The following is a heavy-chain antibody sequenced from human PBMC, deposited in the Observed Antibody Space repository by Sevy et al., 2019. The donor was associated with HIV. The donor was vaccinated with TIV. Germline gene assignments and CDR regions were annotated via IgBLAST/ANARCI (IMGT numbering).Heavy chain of an antibody. CDR1: GFSLSDYT. D-gene: IGHD6-13*01. CDR2: ISYDGSFT. V-gene: IGHV3-30*04. J-gene: IGHJ4*02. CDR3: ARSQSSSWHYFDY. Sequence: GGSLRLSCAASGFSLSDYTLHWVRQAPGTGLEWVAVISYDGSFTYYADSVEGRFTISRDNSKNTLFLQMNSLRHEDTAVYYCARSQSSSWHYFDYWGQGTLVTVSS.